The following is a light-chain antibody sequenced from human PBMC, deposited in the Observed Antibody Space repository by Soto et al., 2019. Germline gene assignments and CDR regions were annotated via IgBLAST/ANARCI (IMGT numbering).Light chain of an antibody. Sequence: EIVLTQSPGTLSLSPGERATLSCRASQSVSSSYLAWYQQKPGQAPRLLISGASSRATCIPDRFSGSGSGTDFTLTLSRLEPEDFAVYYCQQYVSARALTFGGGTKLAIK. V-gene: IGKV3-20*01. CDR2: GAS. CDR3: QQYVSARALT. CDR1: QSVSSSY. J-gene: IGKJ4*01.